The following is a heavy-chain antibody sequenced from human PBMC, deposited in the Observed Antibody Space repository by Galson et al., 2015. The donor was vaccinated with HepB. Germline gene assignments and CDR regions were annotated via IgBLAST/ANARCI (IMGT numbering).Heavy chain of an antibody. CDR1: GFTFSSYA. Sequence: SLRLSCAASGFTFSSYAMHWVRQAPGKGLEWVAVISYDGSNKYYADSVKGRFTISRDNSKNTLYLQMNSLRAEDTAVYYCATTPRRGYSGYDYPADYWGQGTLVTVSS. CDR3: ATTPRRGYSGYDYPADY. J-gene: IGHJ4*02. D-gene: IGHD5-12*01. CDR2: ISYDGSNK. V-gene: IGHV3-30*04.